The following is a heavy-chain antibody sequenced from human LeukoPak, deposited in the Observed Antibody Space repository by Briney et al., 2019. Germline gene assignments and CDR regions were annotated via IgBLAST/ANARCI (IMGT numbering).Heavy chain of an antibody. V-gene: IGHV5-51*01. Sequence: GESLKISCKGSGYSFTSYWIGWVRQMPGKGLEWMGIIYPGDSDTRYSPSSQGQVTISADKSISTAYLQWSSLKASDTAMYYCARQSEGYYDSPYYFDYWGQGTLVTVSS. J-gene: IGHJ4*02. CDR3: ARQSEGYYDSPYYFDY. CDR1: GYSFTSYW. CDR2: IYPGDSDT. D-gene: IGHD3-22*01.